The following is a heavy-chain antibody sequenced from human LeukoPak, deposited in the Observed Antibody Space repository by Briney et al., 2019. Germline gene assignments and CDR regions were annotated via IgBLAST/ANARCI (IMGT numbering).Heavy chain of an antibody. J-gene: IGHJ4*02. V-gene: IGHV3-9*01. CDR2: ISWNSGSM. CDR1: GFTFDDYA. D-gene: IGHD6-13*01. Sequence: PGGSLRLSCVASGFTFDDYAMHWVRQAPGKGLEWVSGISWNSGSMGYADSVKGRFTISRDNAKNSLYLQMNSLRAEDTALYYCAKGHSSSWYFLFDYWGQGTLVTVSS. CDR3: AKGHSSSWYFLFDY.